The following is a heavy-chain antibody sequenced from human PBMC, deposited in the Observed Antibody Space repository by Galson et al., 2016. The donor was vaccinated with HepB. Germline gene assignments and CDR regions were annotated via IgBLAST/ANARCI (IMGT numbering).Heavy chain of an antibody. CDR3: ASALDYGGHYFDS. Sequence: LSLTCTVSAGSISSGGYSWSWIRQPPGKALEWIGHIYQSGNTDYNPSLRSRVTISLDTSRNQFSLKLTSVTAADTAVYYCASALDYGGHYFDSWGQGTLVTVSS. CDR2: IYQSGNT. CDR1: AGSISSGGYS. J-gene: IGHJ4*02. V-gene: IGHV4-30-2*01. D-gene: IGHD4-23*01.